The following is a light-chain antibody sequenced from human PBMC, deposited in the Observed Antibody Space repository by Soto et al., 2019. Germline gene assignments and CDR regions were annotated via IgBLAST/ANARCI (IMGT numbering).Light chain of an antibody. CDR1: QSVYNSY. CDR3: QQYGRSPFT. CDR2: GAS. Sequence: EIVLTQSPGTLSLSPGERATLFCRASQSVYNSYLAWYQQKPGQTPRLLMYGASHRATGIPDRFSGSGSGTDFTLTISRLEPEDFAVYYCQQYGRSPFTFGGGTKVEIK. V-gene: IGKV3-20*01. J-gene: IGKJ4*01.